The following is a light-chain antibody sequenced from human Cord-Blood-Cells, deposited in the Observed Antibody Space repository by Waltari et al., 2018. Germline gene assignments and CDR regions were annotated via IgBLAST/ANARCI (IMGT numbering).Light chain of an antibody. CDR3: QQRSNWL. CDR2: DAS. Sequence: DIVFTQSPATLSLSPGETATLASRASQSVSSYLAWYQQKPGQAPRLLIYDASHRATGIPARFSGSGSGTDFTLTISSLEPEDFAVYYCQQRSNWLFGGGTKVEIK. CDR1: QSVSSY. J-gene: IGKJ4*01. V-gene: IGKV3-11*01.